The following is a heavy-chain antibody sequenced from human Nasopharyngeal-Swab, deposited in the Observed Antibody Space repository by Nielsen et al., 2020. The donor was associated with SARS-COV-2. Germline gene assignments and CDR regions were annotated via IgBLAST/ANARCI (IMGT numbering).Heavy chain of an antibody. V-gene: IGHV4-30-4*02. CDR2: IYYSGSP. CDR1: GGSISSGDYY. J-gene: IGHJ6*02. D-gene: IGHD6-13*01. CDR3: ASIVGAVGTIAMDV. Sequence: SETLSLTCTVSGGSISSGDYYWSWIRQPPGKGLEWIGYIYYSGSPNYKPSLKSRVTISVDTSKNQFSLKLNSVTAADTAVYYCASIVGAVGTIAMDVWGQGTTVTVSS.